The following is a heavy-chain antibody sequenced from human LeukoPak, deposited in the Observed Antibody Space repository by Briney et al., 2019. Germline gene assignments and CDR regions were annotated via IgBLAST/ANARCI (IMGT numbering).Heavy chain of an antibody. Sequence: SETLSLTCAVSGGSISSGGYSWSWIRQPPWKGLEWIGYIYHSGSTYYNPSLKSRVTISVDRSKNQFSLKLSSVTAADTAVYYCARDRGTNSYYFDYWDQGTLVTVSS. D-gene: IGHD1-7*01. J-gene: IGHJ4*02. CDR1: GGSISSGGYS. V-gene: IGHV4-30-2*01. CDR3: ARDRGTNSYYFDY. CDR2: IYHSGST.